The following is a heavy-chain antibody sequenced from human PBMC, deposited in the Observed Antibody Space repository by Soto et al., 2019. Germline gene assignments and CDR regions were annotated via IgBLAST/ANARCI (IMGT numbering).Heavy chain of an antibody. CDR2: PYWDDDQ. D-gene: IGHD2-21*02. CDR1: GLSLRTTGVG. CDR3: VQSRCGGDCLEIYSSHACNGLAV. J-gene: IGHJ6*02. V-gene: IGHV2-5*02. Sequence: QVTLKESGPTLVKPTQTLTLTCTVSGLSLRTTGVGVGWVRQPPGKALEGLALPYWDDDQRYSPSLRSRLTIAKDISEKQVVLTMNMVDTVDTAKYSCVQSRCGGDCLEIYSSHACNGLAVWGQGTTVTVSS.